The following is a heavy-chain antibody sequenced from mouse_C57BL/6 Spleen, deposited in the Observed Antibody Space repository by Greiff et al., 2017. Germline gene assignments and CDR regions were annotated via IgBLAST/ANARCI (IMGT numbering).Heavy chain of an antibody. CDR1: GYTFTDYY. J-gene: IGHJ2*01. D-gene: IGHD1-1*01. V-gene: IGHV1-26*01. Sequence: EVQLQQSGPELVKPGASVKISCKASGYTFTDYYMNWVKQSHGKSLEWIGDINPNNGGTSYNQKFKGKATLTVDKSSSTAYMELRSLTSEDSAVYYCARGFHYYGSSYGVYFDYWGQGTTLTVSS. CDR2: INPNNGGT. CDR3: ARGFHYYGSSYGVYFDY.